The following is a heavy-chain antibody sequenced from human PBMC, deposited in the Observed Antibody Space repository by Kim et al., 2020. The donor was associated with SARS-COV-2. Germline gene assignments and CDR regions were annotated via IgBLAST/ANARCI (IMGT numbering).Heavy chain of an antibody. J-gene: IGHJ5*02. V-gene: IGHV3-11*03. CDR3: ASVPSGSSSWYWFDP. Sequence: AASVTGRFTNARDNATNSLYLQMNSLRAEDTAVYYCASVPSGSSSWYWFDPWGQGTLVTVSS. D-gene: IGHD6-13*01.